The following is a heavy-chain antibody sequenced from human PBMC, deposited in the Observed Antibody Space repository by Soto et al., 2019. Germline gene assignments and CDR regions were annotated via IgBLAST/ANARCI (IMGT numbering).Heavy chain of an antibody. J-gene: IGHJ4*02. D-gene: IGHD2-15*01. V-gene: IGHV5-51*01. Sequence: GESLKISCKGFGYSFTSYWIGWVRQMPGKGLEWMGIIYPGDSDTRYSPSFQGQVTISADKSISTAYLQWSSLKASDTAMYYCARRLGYCSGGSCHPYFDYWGQGTLVTVSS. CDR1: GYSFTSYW. CDR3: ARRLGYCSGGSCHPYFDY. CDR2: IYPGDSDT.